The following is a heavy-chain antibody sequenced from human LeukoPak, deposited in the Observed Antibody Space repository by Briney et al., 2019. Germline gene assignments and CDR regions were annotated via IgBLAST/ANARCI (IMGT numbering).Heavy chain of an antibody. Sequence: TGGSLRLSCAASGFTVSSNYMSWVRQAPGKGLEWVSVIYSGENPYYADSVKGRFTISRDNSKNAVYLQMNSLRAEDTAVYYCARTNFWSGHRGQGTLVTVSS. J-gene: IGHJ4*02. CDR1: GFTVSSNY. CDR2: IYSGENP. CDR3: ARTNFWSGH. D-gene: IGHD3-3*01. V-gene: IGHV3-53*01.